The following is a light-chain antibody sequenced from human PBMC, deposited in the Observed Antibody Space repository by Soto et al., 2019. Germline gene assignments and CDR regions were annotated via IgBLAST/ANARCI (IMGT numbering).Light chain of an antibody. CDR1: QSISHW. CDR3: QQYSAYPYT. V-gene: IGKV1-5*01. CDR2: DAS. Sequence: DIQMTQSPSTLSAFVGDTVTITCRASQSISHWLAWYQQRPGRAPKLLIYDASSLESGVPSRFSGSGSGTEFTLTISSLQPDDFATYYCQQYSAYPYTFGQGTRWRL. J-gene: IGKJ2*01.